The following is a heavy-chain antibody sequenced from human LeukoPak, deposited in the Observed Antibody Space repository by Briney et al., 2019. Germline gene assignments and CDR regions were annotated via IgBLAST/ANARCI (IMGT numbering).Heavy chain of an antibody. CDR2: ISGSGGST. V-gene: IGHV3-23*01. J-gene: IGHJ4*02. Sequence: PGGSLRLSCAASGFTFSSYAMSWVRQAPGKGLEWVSAISGSGGSTYYADSVTGRFTISRDNAKNSLFLQMNSLRAEDTAVYYCASGYCGGGNCRYYFHCWGQGTPVTVSS. D-gene: IGHD2-15*01. CDR1: GFTFSSYA. CDR3: ASGYCGGGNCRYYFHC.